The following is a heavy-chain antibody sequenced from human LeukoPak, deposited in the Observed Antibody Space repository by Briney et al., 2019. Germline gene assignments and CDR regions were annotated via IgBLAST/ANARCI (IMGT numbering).Heavy chain of an antibody. CDR1: GVSIRSYY. D-gene: IGHD3-10*01. J-gene: IGHJ4*02. V-gene: IGHV4-59*01. CDR3: AREKYGSGVCFDY. CDR2: VYYTGST. Sequence: SETLSLTCNVSGVSIRSYYWSWIRQPPGEGLEWIGNVYYTGSTDYNPSLESRVTISVDTSKNQFSLKVNSVTAADTAVYYCAREKYGSGVCFDYRGQGTLVTVSS.